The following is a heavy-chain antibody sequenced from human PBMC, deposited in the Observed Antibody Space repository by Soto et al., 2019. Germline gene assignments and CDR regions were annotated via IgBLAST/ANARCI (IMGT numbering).Heavy chain of an antibody. CDR3: ARGWFGEFLYYLDY. V-gene: IGHV1-18*01. CDR1: GYTFINYG. D-gene: IGHD3-10*01. Sequence: QVQLVQSGAELKKPGASVKVSCKASGYTFINYGINWVRQAPGQGLEWMGWISAYKGNTNYAQKLQGRVTMTTDTSTSTAYMELRSLRSDDTAVYFCARGWFGEFLYYLDYWGQGTLVTVSS. J-gene: IGHJ4*02. CDR2: ISAYKGNT.